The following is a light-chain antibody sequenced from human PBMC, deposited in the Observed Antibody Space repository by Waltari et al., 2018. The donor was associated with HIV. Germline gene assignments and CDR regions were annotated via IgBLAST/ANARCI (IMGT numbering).Light chain of an antibody. CDR3: QVWDSSTDLRV. V-gene: IGLV3-21*02. CDR1: NLGSKG. CDR2: DDS. Sequence: SYVLTQPPSVSVAPGQTARITCGGNNLGSKGVHWYQQEPSQAPVLVVYDDSDRPSGIPERFSGSSSWNTATLTISRVEAGDEADFYCQVWDSSTDLRVFGGGTKLTVL. J-gene: IGLJ2*01.